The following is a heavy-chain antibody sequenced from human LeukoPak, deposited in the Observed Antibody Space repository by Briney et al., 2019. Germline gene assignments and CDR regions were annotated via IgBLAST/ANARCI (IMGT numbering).Heavy chain of an antibody. CDR3: AKLSTSMVISRSPIGC. V-gene: IGHV3-23*01. Sequence: GGSLRLSCAASGFTFRTYAMSWVRQAPGKGPEWVSSISGSGSSTYYADSVKGRFTMSRDNSKNTLFLQMNSLRAEDAAIYYCAKLSTSMVISRSPIGCWGQGTLVTVSS. J-gene: IGHJ4*02. CDR2: ISGSGSST. CDR1: GFTFRTYA. D-gene: IGHD5-18*01.